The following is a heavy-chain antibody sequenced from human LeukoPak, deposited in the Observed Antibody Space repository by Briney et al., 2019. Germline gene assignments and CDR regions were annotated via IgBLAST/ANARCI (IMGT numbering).Heavy chain of an antibody. D-gene: IGHD3-10*01. CDR2: THRSGDT. V-gene: IGHV4-4*02. CDR1: GVSISSDNW. CDR3: ATRDQSRTYMVPLDS. J-gene: IGHJ4*02. Sequence: SGTLSLTCAVYGVSISSDNWWTWVRQSPGKGLEWMGETHRSGDTKYNPSLNGRATMSRDISKNHLSLNLNSVTAADTAMYYCATRDQSRTYMVPLDSWGQGTLVTVSS.